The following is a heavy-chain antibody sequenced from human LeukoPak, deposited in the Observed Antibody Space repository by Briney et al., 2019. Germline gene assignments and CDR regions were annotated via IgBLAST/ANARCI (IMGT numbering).Heavy chain of an antibody. V-gene: IGHV4-39*01. CDR3: ARQPYSISSGINWFDP. J-gene: IGHJ5*02. Sequence: SETLSLTCTVSGGSISSSSYYWGWIRQPPGKGLKWIGSIYYSGSTYYNPSLKSRVTISEDTSKNQFSLRLRSVTAADTAVYYCARQPYSISSGINWFDPWGQGILVTVSS. CDR2: IYYSGST. CDR1: GGSISSSSYY. D-gene: IGHD6-6*01.